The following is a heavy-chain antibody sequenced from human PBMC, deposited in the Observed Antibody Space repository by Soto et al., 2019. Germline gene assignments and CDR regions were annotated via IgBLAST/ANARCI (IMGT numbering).Heavy chain of an antibody. CDR2: INPSGGST. J-gene: IGHJ5*02. D-gene: IGHD6-13*01. V-gene: IGHV1-46*01. Sequence: EASVKVSCKASGYTFTSYYMHWVRQAPGQGLEWMGIINPSGGSTSYAQKFQGRVTMTRDTSTSTVYMELSSLRSEDTAVYYCARDLGDIAAAGTRRLWWFDPWGQGTLVTVSS. CDR1: GYTFTSYY. CDR3: ARDLGDIAAAGTRRLWWFDP.